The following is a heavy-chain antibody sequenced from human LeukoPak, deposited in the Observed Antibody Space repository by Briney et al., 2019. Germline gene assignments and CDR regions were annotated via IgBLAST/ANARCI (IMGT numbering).Heavy chain of an antibody. J-gene: IGHJ6*02. CDR2: ISSSSSDV. CDR1: EFTFSNYA. D-gene: IGHD2/OR15-2a*01. V-gene: IGHV3-48*01. CDR3: ARDLYAYYGMDV. Sequence: GGSLRLSCAASEFTFSNYAMSWVRQAPGKGLEWLSYISSSSSDVHYADSVKGRFTISRDNAKSSLYLQMNRLRADDTAVYYCARDLYAYYGMDVWGQGTTVTVSS.